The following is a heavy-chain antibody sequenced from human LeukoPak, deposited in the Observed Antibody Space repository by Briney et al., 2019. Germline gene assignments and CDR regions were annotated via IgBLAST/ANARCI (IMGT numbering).Heavy chain of an antibody. CDR1: GHTFTSYD. CDR3: ARGKLVVGYMDV. Sequence: GASVKVSCKASGHTFTSYDINWVRQATGQGLEWMGWMNPNSGNTGYAQKFQGRVTMTRNTSISTAYMELSSLRSEDTAVYYCARGKLVVGYMDVWGKGTTVTVSS. V-gene: IGHV1-8*01. CDR2: MNPNSGNT. D-gene: IGHD2-2*01. J-gene: IGHJ6*03.